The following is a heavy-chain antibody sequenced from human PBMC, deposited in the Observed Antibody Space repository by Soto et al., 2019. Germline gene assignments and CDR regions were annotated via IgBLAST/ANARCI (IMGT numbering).Heavy chain of an antibody. CDR1: GFTFRMYW. V-gene: IGHV3-74*01. CDR3: ARVFSVVVYGSDH. Sequence: EVQLVESGGGLVPPGGSLRLSCAASGFTFRMYWMHWVRQVPGKGPEWVSRINDDGISTNYADSVKGRFTISRDNGKNTLYLPMNALRVEDTGVYYCARVFSVVVYGSDHWGQGTLVTVS. CDR2: INDDGIST. D-gene: IGHD2-8*02. J-gene: IGHJ5*02.